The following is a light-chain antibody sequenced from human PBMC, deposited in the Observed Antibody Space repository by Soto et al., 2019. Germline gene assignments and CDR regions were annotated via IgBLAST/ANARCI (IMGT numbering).Light chain of an antibody. CDR2: GAS. Sequence: EIVLTQSPGTLSLSPGERATLSCRASQSVSSNLAWYQQKPGQAPRLLIYGASTRATGIPARFSGSGSGTEFTLTISSLQSEDFAVYHCQQYNNWPPLTFGGGTKVEIK. V-gene: IGKV3-15*01. J-gene: IGKJ4*01. CDR1: QSVSSN. CDR3: QQYNNWPPLT.